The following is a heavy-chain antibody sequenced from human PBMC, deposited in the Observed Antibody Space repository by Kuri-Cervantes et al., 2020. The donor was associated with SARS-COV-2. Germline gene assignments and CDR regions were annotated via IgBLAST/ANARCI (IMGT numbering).Heavy chain of an antibody. V-gene: IGHV4-59*01. CDR2: IYYSGST. CDR1: GGSISSYY. CDR3: ARIGAGGNPNGAYYYYYGMDV. J-gene: IGHJ6*02. Sequence: GSLRLSCTVSGGSISSYYWSWIRQPPGKGLEWIGYIYYSGSTNYNPSLKSRVTISVDTSKNQFSLKLSSVTAADTATYYCARIGAGGNPNGAYYYYYGMDVWGQGTTVTVSS. D-gene: IGHD1-14*01.